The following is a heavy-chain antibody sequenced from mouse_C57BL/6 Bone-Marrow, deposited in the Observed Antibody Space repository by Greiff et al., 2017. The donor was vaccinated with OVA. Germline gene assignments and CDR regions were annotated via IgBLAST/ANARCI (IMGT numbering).Heavy chain of an antibody. Sequence: EVKLMESGAELVRPGASVKLSCTASGFNIKDDYMHWVKERPEHGLEWIGWIDPENGDTEYASKFQGKATITADTSSKTVYLHLSSLTSEDTAVYYCTTYRYWGQGTTLTVSS. J-gene: IGHJ2*01. CDR3: TTYRY. CDR1: GFNIKDDY. CDR2: IDPENGDT. V-gene: IGHV14-4*01.